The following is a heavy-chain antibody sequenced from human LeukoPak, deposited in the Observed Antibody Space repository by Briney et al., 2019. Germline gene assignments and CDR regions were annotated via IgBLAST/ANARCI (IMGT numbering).Heavy chain of an antibody. V-gene: IGHV1-18*01. CDR2: ISAYNGNT. D-gene: IGHD3-22*01. Sequence: ASVKLSCKASGFTFTSYGMSWVRQAPGQGLEWMAWISAYNGNTNYAQKLQGRVTMTTDTSTSTAYMELRSLRSDDTAVYYCARVLYYYDSSGRIGAFDIWGQGTMVTVSS. CDR1: GFTFTSYG. J-gene: IGHJ3*02. CDR3: ARVLYYYDSSGRIGAFDI.